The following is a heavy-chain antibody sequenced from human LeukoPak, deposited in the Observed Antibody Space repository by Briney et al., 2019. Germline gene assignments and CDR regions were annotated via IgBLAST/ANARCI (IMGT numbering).Heavy chain of an antibody. CDR1: GGSISSGSYY. Sequence: TLSLTCTVSGGSISSGSYYWSWIRQPAGKGLEWIGRIYTSGSTNYNPSLKSRVTISVETTKTHDSLKLSSVTASDTAVYYCARGPYCSGGSCYFSYWGQGTLVTVSS. V-gene: IGHV4-61*02. D-gene: IGHD2-15*01. CDR2: IYTSGST. J-gene: IGHJ4*02. CDR3: ARGPYCSGGSCYFSY.